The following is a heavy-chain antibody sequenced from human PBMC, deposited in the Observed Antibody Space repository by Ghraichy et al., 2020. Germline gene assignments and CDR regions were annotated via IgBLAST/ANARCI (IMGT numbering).Heavy chain of an antibody. D-gene: IGHD5-24*01. J-gene: IGHJ2*01. CDR3: AREAMATANWYFDV. CDR2: MNSDGSSR. CDR1: GFTFSDYW. Sequence: GESLNISCAASGFTFSDYWMHWVRQVPGKGLVWVSRMNSDGSSRTYADSVKGRFTISRDNAKNTLYLQMNSLRAEDTAVYYCAREAMATANWYFDVWGRGTLVTVSS. V-gene: IGHV3-74*01.